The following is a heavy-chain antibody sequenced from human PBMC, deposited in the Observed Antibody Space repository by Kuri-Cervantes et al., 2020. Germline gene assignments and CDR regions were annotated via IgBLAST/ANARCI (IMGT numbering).Heavy chain of an antibody. D-gene: IGHD1-26*01. CDR2: ISFDGIYK. Sequence: GESLKISCAASGFTFNSYAMHWVRQAPGKGLEWVAPISFDGIYKRYADSVKGRFTISRDNAKNSLYLQMNSLRAEDTAVYYCARDGGSYYISWFDPWGQGTLVTVSS. V-gene: IGHV3-30*07. J-gene: IGHJ5*02. CDR3: ARDGGSYYISWFDP. CDR1: GFTFNSYA.